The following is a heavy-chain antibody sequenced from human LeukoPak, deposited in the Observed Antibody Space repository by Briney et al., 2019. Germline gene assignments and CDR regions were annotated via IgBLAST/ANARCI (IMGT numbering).Heavy chain of an antibody. V-gene: IGHV6-1*01. CDR1: GDSVSSNSAA. J-gene: IGHJ6*02. Sequence: SQTLSLTCAISGDSVSSNSAAWTWIRQSPSRGLEWLGRTYYRSKWFHDYALSVKSRVTINPETSKNPFSLRLNSVTPEDTAVYYCARVTWNYYYHYYDIDVWGQGTTVTVSS. CDR3: ARVTWNYYYHYYDIDV. D-gene: IGHD1-7*01. CDR2: TYYRSKWFH.